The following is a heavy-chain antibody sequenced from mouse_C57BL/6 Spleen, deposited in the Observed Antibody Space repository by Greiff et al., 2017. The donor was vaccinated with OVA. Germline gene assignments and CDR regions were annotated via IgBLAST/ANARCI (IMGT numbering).Heavy chain of an antibody. CDR3: TREHYGSSRYFDV. J-gene: IGHJ1*03. CDR2: IDPETGGT. CDR1: GYTFTDYE. D-gene: IGHD1-1*01. V-gene: IGHV1-15*01. Sequence: QVHVKQSGAELVRPGASVTLSCKASGYTFTDYEMHWVKQTPVHGLEWIGAIDPETGGTAYNQKFKGKAILTADKSSSTAYLELSSLTSEDSAVYYCTREHYGSSRYFDVWGTGTTVTVSS.